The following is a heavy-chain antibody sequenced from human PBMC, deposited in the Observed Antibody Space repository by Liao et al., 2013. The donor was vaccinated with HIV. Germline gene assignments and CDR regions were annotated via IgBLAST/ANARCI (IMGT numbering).Heavy chain of an antibody. V-gene: IGHV4-39*07. J-gene: IGHJ5*01. D-gene: IGHD2-21*01. CDR3: ARAVPSKGGSGFFVAFDP. Sequence: QLQLQESGPGLVKPSETLSLTCAVSGGSISNINYYWGWIRQPPGKGLEWIGYIYYSGISYNTPSLRSRVTLSVDTSQNLXSLKLSSVTAADTAVYYCARAVPSKGGSGFFVAFDPSGRGTRGHRLL. CDR1: GGSISNINYY. CDR2: IYYSGIS.